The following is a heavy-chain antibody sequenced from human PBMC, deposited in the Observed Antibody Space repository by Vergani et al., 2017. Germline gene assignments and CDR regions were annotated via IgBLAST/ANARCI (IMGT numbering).Heavy chain of an antibody. CDR1: GFTFSNAW. Sequence: EVQLVESGGGLVKPGGSLRLSCAASGFTFSNAWMSWVRQAPGKGLEWVGRIKSKTDGGTTDYAAPVKGRFTISRDDSKNTLYLQMNSLKTEDTAVYYCTTDWRSKYQLAKYYFDYWGQGTLVTVSS. CDR3: TTDWRSKYQLAKYYFDY. J-gene: IGHJ4*02. V-gene: IGHV3-15*01. CDR2: IKSKTDGGTT. D-gene: IGHD2-2*01.